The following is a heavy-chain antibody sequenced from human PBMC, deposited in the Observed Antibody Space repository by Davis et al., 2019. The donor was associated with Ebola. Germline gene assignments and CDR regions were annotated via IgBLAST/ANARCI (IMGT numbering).Heavy chain of an antibody. CDR2: IYPGDSDT. D-gene: IGHD2-2*02. J-gene: IGHJ2*01. Sequence: GESLKISCKGSGYSFTSYWIGWVRQMPGKGLEWMGIIYPGDSDTRYSPSFQGQVTISADKSISTTYLQWSSLKASDTAMYYCARRTAIPNWYFDLWGRGTLVTVSS. CDR3: ARRTAIPNWYFDL. CDR1: GYSFTSYW. V-gene: IGHV5-51*01.